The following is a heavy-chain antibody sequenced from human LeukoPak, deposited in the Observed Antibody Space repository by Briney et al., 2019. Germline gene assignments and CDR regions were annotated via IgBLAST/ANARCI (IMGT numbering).Heavy chain of an antibody. CDR1: GFTFSNYW. Sequence: GGSLRLSCAASGFTFSNYWMHWVRQAPGKGLVWVSRIYTDGSSTNYADSVKGRFTISRDNAKNTLYLQMNSLRGEDTAVYYCARGASNRFDYWGQGTLVAVSS. J-gene: IGHJ4*02. CDR2: IYTDGSST. CDR3: ARGASNRFDY. V-gene: IGHV3-74*01. D-gene: IGHD1-14*01.